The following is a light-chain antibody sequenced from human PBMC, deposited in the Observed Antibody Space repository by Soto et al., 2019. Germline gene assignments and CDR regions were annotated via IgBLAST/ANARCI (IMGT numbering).Light chain of an antibody. V-gene: IGKV3-11*01. CDR3: QHRSNWPG. CDR2: DAS. J-gene: IGKJ5*01. CDR1: PSVSSY. Sequence: IVLTHSPSTLSLSPGERATLSCRANPSVSSYLAWYQQKPGQAPRLLIYDASNRATGIPARFSGSGSGTDFTLTISSLEPEDFAVYYCQHRSNWPGFGQGTRLAI.